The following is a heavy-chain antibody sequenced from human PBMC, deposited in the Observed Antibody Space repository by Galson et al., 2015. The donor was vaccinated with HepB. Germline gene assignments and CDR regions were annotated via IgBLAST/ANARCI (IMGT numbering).Heavy chain of an antibody. Sequence: SLRLSCAASGFTFSSQAIHWVRQAPGKGLEWVAVISSAGSNKYYADSVKGRVTISRDNSKNTLYLQMNSRRPEDTAGYSCARAMFGVVNFDYWGQGTLGTVTS. D-gene: IGHD3-3*01. CDR1: GFTFSSQA. J-gene: IGHJ4*02. V-gene: IGHV3-30-3*01. CDR2: ISSAGSNK. CDR3: ARAMFGVVNFDY.